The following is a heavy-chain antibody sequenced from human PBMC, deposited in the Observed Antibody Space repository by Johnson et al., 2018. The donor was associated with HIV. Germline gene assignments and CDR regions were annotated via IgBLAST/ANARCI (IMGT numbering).Heavy chain of an antibody. CDR2: ISYDGSNK. J-gene: IGHJ3*02. Sequence: VQLLESGGGVVQPGRSLRLSCAASGFTFSSYAMHWVRQAPGKGLEWVAVISYDGSNKYYADSVRGRFTISRDNSKNTLYLQMNSLRAEDTAVYYCARGVVGVLSNAFDIWGQGTMVIVSS. D-gene: IGHD1-26*01. CDR1: GFTFSSYA. CDR3: ARGVVGVLSNAFDI. V-gene: IGHV3-30*04.